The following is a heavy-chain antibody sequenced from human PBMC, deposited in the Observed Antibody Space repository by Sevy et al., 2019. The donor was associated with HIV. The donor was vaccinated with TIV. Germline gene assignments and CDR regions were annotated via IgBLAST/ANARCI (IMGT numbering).Heavy chain of an antibody. J-gene: IGHJ4*02. CDR1: GFTFISYA. CDR3: ARDHSSSGYSFDY. D-gene: IGHD6-19*01. Sequence: GWSLRLSCAASGFTFISYAMHWVRQAPGKGLEWVAVISYDGSNKYYADSVKGRFNISRDNSKNTLYLQMNSLRAEDTALYYCARDHSSSGYSFDYWGQGTLVTVSS. V-gene: IGHV3-30-3*01. CDR2: ISYDGSNK.